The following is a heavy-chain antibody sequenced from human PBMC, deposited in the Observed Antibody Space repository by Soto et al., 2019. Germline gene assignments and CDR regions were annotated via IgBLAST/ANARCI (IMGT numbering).Heavy chain of an antibody. CDR3: ARRPRPENYGMDV. J-gene: IGHJ6*02. CDR2: IYHSGYT. V-gene: IGHV4-4*02. Sequence: SETLSLTSAVSGGSISVSNWWTWVRQPPGKGLEWIGEIYHSGYTSYIPSLKSRVIISVDKSKNQFSLKLRSVTAADTAVYYCARRPRPENYGMDVWGQGTTVTVSS. D-gene: IGHD6-6*01. CDR1: GGSISVSNW.